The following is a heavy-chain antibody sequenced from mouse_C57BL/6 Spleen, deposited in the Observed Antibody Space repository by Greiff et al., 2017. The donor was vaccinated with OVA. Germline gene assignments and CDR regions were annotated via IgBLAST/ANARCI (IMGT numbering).Heavy chain of an antibody. D-gene: IGHD2-4*01. J-gene: IGHJ4*01. CDR2: IYPRDGSP. CDR3: ARATTISRGAMDY. CDR1: GYTFTSYD. Sequence: VQLQESGPELVKPGASVKLSCTASGYTFTSYDINWVKQRPGQGLEWIGWIYPRDGSPKYNEKFKGTATLTVDTSSSTAYMELHSLTSEDSAVYCGARATTISRGAMDYWGQGTSVTVSS. V-gene: IGHV1-85*01.